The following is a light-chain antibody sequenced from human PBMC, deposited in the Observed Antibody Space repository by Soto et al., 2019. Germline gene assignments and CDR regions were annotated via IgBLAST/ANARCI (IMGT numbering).Light chain of an antibody. V-gene: IGLV1-40*01. CDR3: HSYDSSLSGYV. Sequence: QSVLTQSPSVSGAPGQRVTISCTGSSSNIGAGYDVHWYQQLPGTAPKLLIFANINRPSGVPDRFSGSKSGTSASLAITGLRAEDEADYYCHSYDSSLSGYVFGTGTKLTVL. CDR1: SSNIGAGYD. J-gene: IGLJ1*01. CDR2: ANI.